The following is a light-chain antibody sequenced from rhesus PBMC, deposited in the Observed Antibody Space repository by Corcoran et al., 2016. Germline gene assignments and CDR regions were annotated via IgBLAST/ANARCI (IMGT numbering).Light chain of an antibody. CDR2: DVT. J-gene: IGLJ6*01. V-gene: IGLV2S9*01. CDR1: SSDIGGYND. CDR3: CSDWSGGTFV. Sequence: QSALTQPPSGSKSLGQAVTISCTGTSSDIGGYNDVSWYHQHPGTAPRLLIYDVTKRPSGVSDRFSGSKSGNTASLTISGLQAEDAAVYYGCSDWSGGTFVFGSGTRLTVL.